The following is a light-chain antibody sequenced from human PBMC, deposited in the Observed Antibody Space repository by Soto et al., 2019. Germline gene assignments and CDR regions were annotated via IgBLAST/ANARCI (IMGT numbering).Light chain of an antibody. V-gene: IGKV1-5*01. CDR3: QQYKSYPWT. CDR2: DVS. J-gene: IGKJ1*01. CDR1: QSISRR. Sequence: QMTHSPSTLSASVGDRVIITCRASQSISRRLAWYQQKPGKAPRLLIYDVSTLESGVPSRFSGSGSGTEFTLTISSLQPDDFGSYYCQQYKSYPWTFGHGTKVDIK.